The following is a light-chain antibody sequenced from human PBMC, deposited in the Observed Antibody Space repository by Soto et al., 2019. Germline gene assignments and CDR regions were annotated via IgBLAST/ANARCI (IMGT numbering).Light chain of an antibody. CDR2: EVS. Sequence: QSALTQPASVSGSPGQSITSSCTGTSSDVGGYNYVSWYQQHPGKAPKLMIYEVSNRPSGVSNRFSGSKSGNTASLTISGLRAEDAADYYCGSYTSSSAPFVFGTGTKVTVL. J-gene: IGLJ1*01. CDR3: GSYTSSSAPFV. CDR1: SSDVGGYNY. V-gene: IGLV2-14*01.